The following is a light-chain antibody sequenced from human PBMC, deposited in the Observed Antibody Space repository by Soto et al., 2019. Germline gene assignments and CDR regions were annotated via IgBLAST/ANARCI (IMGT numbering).Light chain of an antibody. Sequence: QSALTQPASVSGSPGQSITISCSGTSSDVGAYTYVSWYQVHPGEPPKLVIYDVSKRPSGVSNRVSGSKSGNTASLTISGLQAEDEGDYYCSSYRSTSTLGVFGTGTKVTVL. V-gene: IGLV2-14*03. CDR1: SSDVGAYTY. CDR2: DVS. CDR3: SSYRSTSTLGV. J-gene: IGLJ1*01.